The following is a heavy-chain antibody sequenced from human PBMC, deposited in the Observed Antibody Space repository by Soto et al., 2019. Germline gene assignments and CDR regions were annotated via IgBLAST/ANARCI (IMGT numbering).Heavy chain of an antibody. CDR3: ARGNLGYCSGGSCYSRWYFDL. D-gene: IGHD2-15*01. CDR1: GYTFTSYG. Sequence: QVQLVQSGAEVKKPGASVKVSCKASGYTFTSYGISWVRQAPGQGLEWMGWISAYNGNTNYAQKLQGRVTMTTDTSTSTAYMELGSLRSDDTAVYYCARGNLGYCSGGSCYSRWYFDLWGRGTLVTVSS. CDR2: ISAYNGNT. V-gene: IGHV1-18*04. J-gene: IGHJ2*01.